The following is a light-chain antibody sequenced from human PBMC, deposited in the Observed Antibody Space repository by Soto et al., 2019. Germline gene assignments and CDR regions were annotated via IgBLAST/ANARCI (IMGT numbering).Light chain of an antibody. V-gene: IGKV3-11*01. CDR2: GAS. CDR1: QSVSSY. CDR3: QQRSNWPRT. J-gene: IGKJ1*01. Sequence: EIVLTQSPATLSLSPGERATLSCRASQSVSSYLAWYQQKPGQAPRLLIYGASTRATGGPARFSGSGSGTEFTLTISSLQSEDFAVYYCQQRSNWPRTFGQGTKVDIK.